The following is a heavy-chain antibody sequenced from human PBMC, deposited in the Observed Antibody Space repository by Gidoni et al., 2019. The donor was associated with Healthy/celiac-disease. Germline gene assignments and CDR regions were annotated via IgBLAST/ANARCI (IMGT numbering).Heavy chain of an antibody. CDR3: ARLGVDTAMVKGRAYFDY. Sequence: QLQLQESGPGLVKPSETLSLTCTVSGGSISSSSYYWGWIRQPPGKGLEWIGSIYYSGSTYYNPSLKSRVTISVDTSKNQFSLKLSSVTAADTAVYYCARLGVDTAMVKGRAYFDYWGQGTLVTVSS. J-gene: IGHJ4*02. D-gene: IGHD5-18*01. V-gene: IGHV4-39*01. CDR2: IYYSGST. CDR1: GGSISSSSYY.